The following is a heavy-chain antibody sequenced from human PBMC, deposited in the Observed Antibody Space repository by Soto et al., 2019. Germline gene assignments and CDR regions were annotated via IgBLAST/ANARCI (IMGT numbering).Heavy chain of an antibody. CDR3: ALSSGHNYYYGMDV. J-gene: IGHJ6*02. V-gene: IGHV4-4*07. CDR2: IYTSGST. CDR1: GGSISSYY. D-gene: IGHD6-19*01. Sequence: QVQLQESGPGLVKPSETLSLTCTVSGGSISSYYWSWIRQPAGKGLEWNGRIYTSGSTNYNPSLKSRVNMSVDTSKHQFSLKLRSVPAADTAVYYCALSSGHNYYYGMDVWGQGTPVTVS.